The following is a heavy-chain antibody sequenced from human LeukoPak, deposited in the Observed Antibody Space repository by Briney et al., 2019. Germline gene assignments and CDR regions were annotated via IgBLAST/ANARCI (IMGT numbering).Heavy chain of an antibody. Sequence: SETLSLTCTVSGGSISSYYWSWIRQPPGKGLEWIGYIYTSGSTNYNPSLKSRVTISVDTSKNQFSLKLSSVTAADTVVYYCARTPYSGYDYVGYFDYWGQGTLVTVSS. J-gene: IGHJ4*02. D-gene: IGHD5-12*01. V-gene: IGHV4-4*09. CDR1: GGSISSYY. CDR3: ARTPYSGYDYVGYFDY. CDR2: IYTSGST.